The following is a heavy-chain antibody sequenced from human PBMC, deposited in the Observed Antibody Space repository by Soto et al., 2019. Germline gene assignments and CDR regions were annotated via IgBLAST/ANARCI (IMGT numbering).Heavy chain of an antibody. V-gene: IGHV1-18*01. D-gene: IGHD3-22*01. Sequence: ASVKVSCKASGYTFTSYGISWVRQAPGQGLEWMGWISAYNGNTNYAQKLQGRVTMTTDTSTSTAYMELRSLRSDDTAVYYCARDRPKYYYDSSGYYLFDYWGQGTLVTASS. CDR2: ISAYNGNT. CDR1: GYTFTSYG. J-gene: IGHJ4*02. CDR3: ARDRPKYYYDSSGYYLFDY.